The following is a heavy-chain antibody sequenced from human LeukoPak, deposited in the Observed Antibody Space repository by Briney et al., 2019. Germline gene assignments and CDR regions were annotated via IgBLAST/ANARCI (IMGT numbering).Heavy chain of an antibody. D-gene: IGHD1-26*01. J-gene: IGHJ3*01. CDR1: GCSVSTGTYY. CDR3: ARDLWELQSAFDL. V-gene: IGHV4-61*01. CDR2: IYYSGST. Sequence: PSETLSLTCTVSGCSVSTGTYYWSWIRQPPGKGLEWIAYIYYSGSTNYNPSLMSRVTISVDSSKNQFSLKLRSVTAADTAVYYCARDLWELQSAFDLWGQGTMVTVSS.